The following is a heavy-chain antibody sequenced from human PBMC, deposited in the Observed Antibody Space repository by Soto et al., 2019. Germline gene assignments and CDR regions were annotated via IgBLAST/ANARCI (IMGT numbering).Heavy chain of an antibody. Sequence: QVQLQESGPGLVKPSQTLSLTCTVSGGSIRSGDYYWSWIRQPPGQGLEWIGYIYYSGSTYYNPSLESRVTISVDTSRNQFSLKLNSVSAADTAVYFCARVSGYSESSGYSYWGQGPLVTVSS. CDR3: ARVSGYSESSGYSY. D-gene: IGHD3-22*01. CDR2: IYYSGST. CDR1: GGSIRSGDYY. J-gene: IGHJ4*02. V-gene: IGHV4-30-4*01.